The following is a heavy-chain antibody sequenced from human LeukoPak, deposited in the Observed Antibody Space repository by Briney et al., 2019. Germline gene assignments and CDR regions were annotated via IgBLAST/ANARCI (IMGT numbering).Heavy chain of an antibody. V-gene: IGHV4-39*07. D-gene: IGHD6-6*01. J-gene: IGHJ6*03. CDR2: IYYSGST. Sequence: SETLSLTCTVSGDSIGSSSYYWGWIRQPPGKGLEWIGSIYYSGSTYYNPSLKSRVTISVDTSRDQFSLKLSSVTAADTAIYYCARDFSSSSTVYYYYYMDVWGKGTTVTVSS. CDR1: GDSIGSSSYY. CDR3: ARDFSSSSTVYYYYYMDV.